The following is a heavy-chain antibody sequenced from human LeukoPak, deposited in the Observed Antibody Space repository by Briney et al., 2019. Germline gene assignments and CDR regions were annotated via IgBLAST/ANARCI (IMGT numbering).Heavy chain of an antibody. CDR1: GFTFSSYW. Sequence: GGSLRLSCAASGFTFSSYWMHWVRQGPGKGLVWVSRIYSDGSRTTYADSVKGWFTISGDNARNSLYLQMNSLRAEDTAVYYCARDGGYCSGGSCYYYYYYMGVWGKGTTVTVSS. V-gene: IGHV3-74*01. D-gene: IGHD2-15*01. CDR2: IYSDGSRT. CDR3: ARDGGYCSGGSCYYYYYYMGV. J-gene: IGHJ6*03.